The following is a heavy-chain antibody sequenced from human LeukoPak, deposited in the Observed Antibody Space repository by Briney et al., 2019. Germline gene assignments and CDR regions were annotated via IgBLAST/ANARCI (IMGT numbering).Heavy chain of an antibody. J-gene: IGHJ4*02. Sequence: GESLRLSCVASGFTFSTYAMSWVRQAPGKGLEWVSGISGSGGNTYYADSVKGRFTISRDNSKNTLYLHMNSLRAEDTAVYYCAKDKGSVAGGGRFDSWGQGTLVTVSS. CDR1: GFTFSTYA. V-gene: IGHV3-23*01. D-gene: IGHD6-19*01. CDR3: AKDKGSVAGGGRFDS. CDR2: ISGSGGNT.